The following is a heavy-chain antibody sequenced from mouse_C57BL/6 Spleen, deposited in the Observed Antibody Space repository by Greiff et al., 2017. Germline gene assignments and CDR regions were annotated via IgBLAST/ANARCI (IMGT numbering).Heavy chain of an antibody. CDR2: ISGGGGNT. Sequence: EVKLLESGGGLVKPGGSLKLSCAASGFTFSSYTMSWVRQTPEKRLEWVGTISGGGGNTNYPDSVKGRSTIPRANASNTSYLQVSSLRSEDTALYYCARKYSNYDAMDYWGQGTSVTVSS. CDR1: GFTFSSYT. D-gene: IGHD2-5*01. J-gene: IGHJ4*01. V-gene: IGHV5-9*01. CDR3: ARKYSNYDAMDY.